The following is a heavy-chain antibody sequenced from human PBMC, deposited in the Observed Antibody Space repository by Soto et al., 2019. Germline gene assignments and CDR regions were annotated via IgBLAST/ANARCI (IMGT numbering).Heavy chain of an antibody. Sequence: QVQLVQSGAEVKKPGASVKVSCKASGYTFSSYDIHWVRQATGQGLEWMGWMNPSSGNTAYAQKCQGRVTMTRNPSMRTAYMELSSLRSEDTAVYYCARYCTTGTPGNNWFDPWGQGTLVTVSS. J-gene: IGHJ5*02. CDR2: MNPSSGNT. CDR1: GYTFSSYD. D-gene: IGHD1-1*01. CDR3: ARYCTTGTPGNNWFDP. V-gene: IGHV1-8*01.